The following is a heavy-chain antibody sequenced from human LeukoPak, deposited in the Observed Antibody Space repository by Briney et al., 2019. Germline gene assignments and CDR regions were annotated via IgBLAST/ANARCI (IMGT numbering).Heavy chain of an antibody. V-gene: IGHV3-74*01. Sequence: GGSLRLSCAASGFTFSSHWMHWVRQAPGKGLVWVSRINDDGSSTSYADSVKGRFTISRDNAKNTLYLQMNSLRAEDTAVYYCARVFCSGSSCSHFDYWGQGTLVAVSS. J-gene: IGHJ4*02. CDR1: GFTFSSHW. D-gene: IGHD2-15*01. CDR3: ARVFCSGSSCSHFDY. CDR2: INDDGSST.